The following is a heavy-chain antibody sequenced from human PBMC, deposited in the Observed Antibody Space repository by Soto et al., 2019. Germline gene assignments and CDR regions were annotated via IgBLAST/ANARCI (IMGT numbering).Heavy chain of an antibody. J-gene: IGHJ6*02. CDR3: ARDLAREDYYYGMDV. Sequence: GASVKVSCKASGYTLTSYYMHWVRQAPGQGLEWMGIINPSGGSTSYAQKFQGRVTMTRDTSTSTVYMELSSLRSEDTAVYYCARDLAREDYYYGMDVWGQGTTVTVSS. V-gene: IGHV1-46*01. CDR1: GYTLTSYY. CDR2: INPSGGST.